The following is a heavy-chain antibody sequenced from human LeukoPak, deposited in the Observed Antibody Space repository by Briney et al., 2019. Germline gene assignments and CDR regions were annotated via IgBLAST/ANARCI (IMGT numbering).Heavy chain of an antibody. J-gene: IGHJ6*02. V-gene: IGHV3-23*01. D-gene: IGHD3-3*01. CDR1: GFTFSSYA. CDR2: ISGSGVST. CDR3: AKDPSPGIGYDFWSGYPSSGMDV. Sequence: PGVSLRLSCAASGFTFSSYAMSWVRQAPGKGLEWVSAISGSGVSTYYADSVKGRFTISRDNSKNTLYLQMNSLRAEDTAVYYCAKDPSPGIGYDFWSGYPSSGMDVWGQGTTVTVSS.